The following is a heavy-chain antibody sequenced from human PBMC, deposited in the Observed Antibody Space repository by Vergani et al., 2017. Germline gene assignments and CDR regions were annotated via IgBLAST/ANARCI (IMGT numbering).Heavy chain of an antibody. J-gene: IGHJ6*03. CDR2: IKSKTDGGTT. CDR3: TTESTLLWFGELSQAVYYYYMDV. D-gene: IGHD3-10*01. CDR1: GFTFSNAW. V-gene: IGHV3-15*01. Sequence: EVQLVESGGGLVKPGGSLRLSCAASGFTFSNAWMSWVRQAPGKGLEWVGRIKSKTDGGTTDYAAPVKGRFTISRDDSKNTLYLQMNSLKTEDTAVYYCTTESTLLWFGELSQAVYYYYMDVWGKGTTVTVSS.